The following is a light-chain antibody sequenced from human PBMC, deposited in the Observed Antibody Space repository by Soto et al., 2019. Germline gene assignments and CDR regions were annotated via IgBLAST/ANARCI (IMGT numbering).Light chain of an antibody. CDR2: EGS. J-gene: IGLJ2*01. Sequence: ALTQPASVSGSPGQSITISCTGTSSDVGSYNLVSWYQQHPGKAPKLMIYEGSKRPSGVSNRFSGSKSGNTASLTISGLQAEDEADYYCCSYADGSTYVVFGGGTKLTVL. V-gene: IGLV2-23*01. CDR1: SSDVGSYNL. CDR3: CSYADGSTYVV.